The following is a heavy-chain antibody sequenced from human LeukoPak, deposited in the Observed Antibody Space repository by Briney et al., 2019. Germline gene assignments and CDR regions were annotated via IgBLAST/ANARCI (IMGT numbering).Heavy chain of an antibody. CDR2: IYYNEST. CDR3: ARGRWLVNY. J-gene: IGHJ4*02. D-gene: IGHD6-19*01. CDR1: GGSISSYY. Sequence: SETLSLTCTVSGGSISSYYWSWIRQPVGKGLEWIGYIYYNESTNYNPSVKSRVTISADTSKNQFSLKLRSVTAADTAVYYCARGRWLVNYWGQGTLVTVSS. V-gene: IGHV4-59*01.